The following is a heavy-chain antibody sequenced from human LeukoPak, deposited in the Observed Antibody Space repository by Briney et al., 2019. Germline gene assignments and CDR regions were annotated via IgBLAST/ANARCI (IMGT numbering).Heavy chain of an antibody. V-gene: IGHV3-30-3*01. CDR2: ISYDGSNK. CDR3: AVRTSARLWEGPDY. CDR1: GFTFSSYA. D-gene: IGHD1-26*01. J-gene: IGHJ4*02. Sequence: GGSLRLSCAASGFTFSSYAMHWVRQAPGKGLEWVAVISYDGSNKYYAGSVKGRFTISRDNSKNTLYLQMNSLTAEDTAVYYCAVRTSARLWEGPDYWGQGTLVTLSS.